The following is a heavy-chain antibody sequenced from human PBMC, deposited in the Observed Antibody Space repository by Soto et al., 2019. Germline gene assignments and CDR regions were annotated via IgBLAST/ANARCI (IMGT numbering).Heavy chain of an antibody. CDR2: ISGYNGHT. Sequence: QGQLVQSGAEVRKPGASVKVSCKASGYTFTTYGISWVRQAPGQGLEWMGWISGYNGHTKYAQKFQGRVTMTTDTAKSIVSRELRSLRSNDTAVACCAREGELPYSCCGLNVGGQGPT. D-gene: IGHD1-26*01. CDR1: GYTFTTYG. CDR3: AREGELPYSCCGLNV. J-gene: IGHJ6*02. V-gene: IGHV1-18*01.